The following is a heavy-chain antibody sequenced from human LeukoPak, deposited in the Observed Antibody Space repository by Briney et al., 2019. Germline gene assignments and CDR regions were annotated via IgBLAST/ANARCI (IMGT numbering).Heavy chain of an antibody. V-gene: IGHV3-7*01. D-gene: IGHD3-22*01. CDR1: GFTISTYW. CDR3: ARDSSGYQ. J-gene: IGHJ4*02. CDR2: IKEDGSEK. Sequence: GGSLRLSCAASGFTISTYWMSWVRQAPGKGLEWVANIKEDGSEKYYGDSVKGLFTISRDNAKNSLYLQMNSLRAEDTAVYYCARDSSGYQWGQGTLVTVSS.